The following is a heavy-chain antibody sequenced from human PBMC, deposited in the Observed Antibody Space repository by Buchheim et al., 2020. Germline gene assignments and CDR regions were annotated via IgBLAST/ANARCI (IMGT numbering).Heavy chain of an antibody. J-gene: IGHJ4*02. CDR3: AASGSGSYLSFDY. D-gene: IGHD1-26*01. CDR2: IVVGSGNT. Sequence: QMQLVQSGPEVKKPGTSVKVSCKASGFTFTSSVVQWVRQARGQRLEWIGWIVVGSGNTNYAQKFQERVTITRDMSTSTAYMELSSLRSEDTAVYYCAASGSGSYLSFDYWGQGTL. CDR1: GFTFTSSV. V-gene: IGHV1-58*01.